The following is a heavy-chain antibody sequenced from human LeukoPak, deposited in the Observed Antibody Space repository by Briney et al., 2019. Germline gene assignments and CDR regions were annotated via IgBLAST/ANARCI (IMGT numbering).Heavy chain of an antibody. D-gene: IGHD3-22*01. CDR1: GYTFTSYG. V-gene: IGHV1-18*01. J-gene: IGHJ4*02. CDR2: ISAYDGNT. Sequence: ASVKVSCKASGYTFTSYGISGVRQAPGQGLEWMGWISAYDGNTNYAQKLQGRVTMTTDTSTSTAYMELRSLRSDDTAVYYCARDRKYYYGSSGYSTFDYWGQGTLVTVSS. CDR3: ARDRKYYYGSSGYSTFDY.